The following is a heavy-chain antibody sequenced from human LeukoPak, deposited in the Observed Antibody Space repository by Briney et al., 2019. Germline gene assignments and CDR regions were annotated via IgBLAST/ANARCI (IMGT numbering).Heavy chain of an antibody. CDR3: AKDPYDILTGYPDY. Sequence: GGSLRLSCAASGFTFSSYAMSWVRQAPGEGLEWVSAISGSGGSTCYADSVKGRFTISRDNSKNTLYLQMNSLRAEDTAVYYCAKDPYDILTGYPDYWGQGTLVTVSS. D-gene: IGHD3-9*01. CDR2: ISGSGGST. CDR1: GFTFSSYA. V-gene: IGHV3-23*01. J-gene: IGHJ4*02.